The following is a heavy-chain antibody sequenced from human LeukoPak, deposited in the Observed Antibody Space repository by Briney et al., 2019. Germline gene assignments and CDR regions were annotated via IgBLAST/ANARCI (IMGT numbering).Heavy chain of an antibody. Sequence: PGRSLRLSCAASGFTFSDYAMHWVRQAPGKGLEWVAVISYDGSNKFYADSVKGRFTISRDTSENTLYLQMNSLRAEDTAVYYCAKSTMIVVVTTVFDYWGQGTLVTVSS. CDR3: AKSTMIVVVTTVFDY. V-gene: IGHV3-30-3*02. CDR2: ISYDGSNK. D-gene: IGHD3-22*01. CDR1: GFTFSDYA. J-gene: IGHJ4*02.